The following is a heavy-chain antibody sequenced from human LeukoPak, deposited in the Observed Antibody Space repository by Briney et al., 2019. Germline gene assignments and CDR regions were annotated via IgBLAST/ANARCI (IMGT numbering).Heavy chain of an antibody. J-gene: IGHJ4*02. CDR3: ARDREDYGDYELGY. CDR1: GYTFTSYG. Sequence: ASVKVSCKASGYTFTSYGISWVRQAPGQGLEWMGWISAYNGNTNYAQKLQGRVTMTTDTSTSTAYMELRSLRSDDTAVYYCARDREDYGDYELGYWGQGTLVTVSS. D-gene: IGHD4-17*01. V-gene: IGHV1-18*01. CDR2: ISAYNGNT.